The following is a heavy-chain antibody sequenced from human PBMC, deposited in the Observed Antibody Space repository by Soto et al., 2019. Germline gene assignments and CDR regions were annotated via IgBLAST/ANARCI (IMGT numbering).Heavy chain of an antibody. CDR3: ACGATPYYYDSSGSYFPSGY. D-gene: IGHD3-22*01. V-gene: IGHV1-69*01. CDR1: GGTFSSYA. CDR2: IIPIFGTA. Sequence: QVQLVQSGAEVKKPGSSVKVSCKASGGTFSSYAISWVRQAPGQGLEWMGGIIPIFGTANYAQKFQGRVTITADESTSTDYLELITLRSSDTAVYYCACGATPYYYDSSGSYFPSGYWGQGTLVTFSS. J-gene: IGHJ4*02.